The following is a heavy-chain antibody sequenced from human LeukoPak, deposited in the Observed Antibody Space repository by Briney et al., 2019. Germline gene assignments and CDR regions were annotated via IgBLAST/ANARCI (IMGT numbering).Heavy chain of an antibody. D-gene: IGHD3-22*01. V-gene: IGHV3-23*01. Sequence: PGGSLRLSCAASGFTFSDYAMSWVRQAPAGGLEWVSSLRGDGETFYADSVKGRFTISRDNYKNTLYLQMNSLGAEDTAVYFCAKRGVVIRVILVGFHKEAYYFDSWGQGALVTVSS. CDR3: AKRGVVIRVILVGFHKEAYYFDS. CDR1: GFTFSDYA. CDR2: LRGDGET. J-gene: IGHJ4*02.